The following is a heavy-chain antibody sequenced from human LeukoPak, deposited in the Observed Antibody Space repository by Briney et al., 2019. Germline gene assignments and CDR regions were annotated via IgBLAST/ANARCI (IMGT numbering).Heavy chain of an antibody. CDR1: GYTFTSYY. D-gene: IGHD2/OR15-2a*01. J-gene: IGHJ5*02. V-gene: IGHV1-18*04. CDR3: ARGDTFLPTHYFDP. Sequence: ASVRVSCKASGYTFTSYYVHWVRQAPGQGLEWIGWVSAYNGKTNYAQSMHDIVTMTTDPSTSAVYMELRSLRSDDTALYYCARGDTFLPTHYFDPWGQGTLVTVSS. CDR2: VSAYNGKT.